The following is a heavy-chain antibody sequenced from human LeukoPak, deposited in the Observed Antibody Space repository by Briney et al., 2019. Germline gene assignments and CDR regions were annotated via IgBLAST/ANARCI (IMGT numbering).Heavy chain of an antibody. V-gene: IGHV3-30*02. Sequence: GGSLRLSCAASGFAFNFRTSGMHWVRQAPGKGLEWVAFIQYDDSEKSYADSMKSRCTTSRDNSKKTVSLQMNSLRAEDTAVYYCAREGGTIEIREFDYWGQGTLVTVSS. CDR1: GFAFNFRTSG. J-gene: IGHJ4*02. CDR2: IQYDDSEK. CDR3: AREGGTIEIREFDY. D-gene: IGHD3-16*02.